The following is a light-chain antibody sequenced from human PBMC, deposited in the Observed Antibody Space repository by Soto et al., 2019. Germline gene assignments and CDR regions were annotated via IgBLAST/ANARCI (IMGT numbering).Light chain of an antibody. CDR1: QSGSGSN. CDR3: QQHGSGPWT. Sequence: PGERATLSCRASQSGSGSNLAWYQHKPGQGPRLLIYIASRRATGIPDRFSGSGSGTEFTLTISRLEPEDFAVYYCQQHGSGPWTFGQGTKVEIK. CDR2: IAS. J-gene: IGKJ1*01. V-gene: IGKV3-20*01.